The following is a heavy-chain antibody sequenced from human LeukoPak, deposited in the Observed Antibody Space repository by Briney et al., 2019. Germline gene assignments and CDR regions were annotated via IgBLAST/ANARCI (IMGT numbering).Heavy chain of an antibody. J-gene: IGHJ4*02. CDR2: ISGSGGST. D-gene: IGHD6-13*01. Sequence: GGSLRLSCAASGFTFSSYAMSWVRQAPGKGLEWVSAISGSGGSTYYADSVKGRFTISRDNSKNTLYPQMNSLRAEDTAVYYCAKAEEQQLVRLVHYWGQGTLVTVSS. CDR3: AKAEEQQLVRLVHY. V-gene: IGHV3-23*01. CDR1: GFTFSSYA.